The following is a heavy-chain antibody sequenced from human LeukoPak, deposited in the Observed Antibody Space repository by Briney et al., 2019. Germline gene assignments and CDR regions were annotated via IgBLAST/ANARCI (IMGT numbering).Heavy chain of an antibody. J-gene: IGHJ6*02. CDR3: AREEVYDTTYGMDV. Sequence: ASMKVSCKASGYTFTSYAMHWVRQAPGQRLEWMGWINAGNGNTKYSQKFQGRVTITRDTSASTAYMELSSLRSEDTAVYYCAREEVYDTTYGMDVWGQGTTVTVSS. CDR1: GYTFTSYA. D-gene: IGHD3-22*01. CDR2: INAGNGNT. V-gene: IGHV1-3*01.